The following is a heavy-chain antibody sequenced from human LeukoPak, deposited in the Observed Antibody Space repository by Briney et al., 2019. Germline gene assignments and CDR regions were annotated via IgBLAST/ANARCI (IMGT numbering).Heavy chain of an antibody. CDR2: IYHSGSI. CDR1: GYSISSGYS. V-gene: IGHV4-38-2*01. J-gene: IGHJ4*02. Sequence: SETLSLTCAVSGYSISSGYSWGWIRQPPGEGLEWIASIYHSGSIYYNPSLKSRVTISVDTSKSQFSLKLSSVTAADTAVYFCARALGHLSSTSWVDCWGQGTLVTVSS. CDR3: ARALGHLSSTSWVDC. D-gene: IGHD2-2*01.